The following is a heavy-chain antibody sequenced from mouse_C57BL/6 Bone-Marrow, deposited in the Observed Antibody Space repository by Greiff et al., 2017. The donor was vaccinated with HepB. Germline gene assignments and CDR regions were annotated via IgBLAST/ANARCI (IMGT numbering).Heavy chain of an antibody. D-gene: IGHD1-1*01. J-gene: IGHJ1*03. CDR2: ISSGGSYT. CDR3: ARRGYGSSHWYFDV. CDR1: GFTFSSYG. Sequence: EVKLVESGGDLVKPGGSLKLSCAASGFTFSSYGMSWVRPTPDKRLEWVATISSGGSYTYYPDSVKGRFTISRDNAKNTLDLQMSSLTSEDTAMYYCARRGYGSSHWYFDVWGTGTTVTVSS. V-gene: IGHV5-6*02.